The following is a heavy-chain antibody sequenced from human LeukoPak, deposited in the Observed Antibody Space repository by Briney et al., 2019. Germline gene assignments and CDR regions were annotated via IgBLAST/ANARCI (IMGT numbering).Heavy chain of an antibody. CDR3: AKAAARNTMAPGWDP. CDR2: ISHDGMNA. CDR1: GLPFSGTA. Sequence: GGSLRLSCAASGLPFSGTAMSWVRQAPGKGLEWASAISHDGMNAYYADSVKGRFTISRDNSKKTVSLEMSSLTAADTAMYSLAKAAARNTMAPGWDPRGQGARVTVS. V-gene: IGHV3-23*01. D-gene: IGHD2-2*01. J-gene: IGHJ5*02.